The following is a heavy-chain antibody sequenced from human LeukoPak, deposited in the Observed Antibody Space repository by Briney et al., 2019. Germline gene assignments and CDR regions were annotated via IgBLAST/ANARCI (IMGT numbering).Heavy chain of an antibody. V-gene: IGHV4-38-2*02. CDR1: GYSISIGYY. Sequence: SETLSLSCNVSGYSISIGYYWGWIRQPPGKGLEWIGGIYHLGTTYYSPPLKSRVTISVDTSNNHFSLSLRSVTAADTAVYFCARVMPTLGYYMDVWGKGTTVTVSS. CDR2: IYHLGTT. CDR3: ARVMPTLGYYMDV. J-gene: IGHJ6*03. D-gene: IGHD2-15*01.